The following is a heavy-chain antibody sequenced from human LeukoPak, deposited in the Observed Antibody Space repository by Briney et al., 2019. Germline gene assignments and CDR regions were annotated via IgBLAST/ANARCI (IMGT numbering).Heavy chain of an antibody. CDR1: GGSFSGYY. CDR3: ARTQPRGHSNYIDY. J-gene: IGHJ4*02. Sequence: SETLSLTCAVYGGSFSGYYWSWIRQPPGKGLEWIGEINHSGSTNYNPSLKSRVTISVDTSKNQFSLKLSSVTAADTAVYYCARTQPRGHSNYIDYWGQGTLVTVSS. CDR2: INHSGST. V-gene: IGHV4-34*01. D-gene: IGHD4-11*01.